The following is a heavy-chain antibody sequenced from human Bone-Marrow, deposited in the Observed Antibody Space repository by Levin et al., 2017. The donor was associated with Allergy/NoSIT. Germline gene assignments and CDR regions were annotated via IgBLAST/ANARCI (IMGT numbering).Heavy chain of an antibody. CDR3: ARVLQYSYYYTDV. J-gene: IGHJ6*03. Sequence: NASETLSLTCTVSGVSITSGSYYWSWIRQPAGKGLEWIGHSYTSGNITYNPSLKSRVTISLDTSKNPFSLTLRPVTAADTAVYYCARVLQYSYYYTDVWGKGTMVTVSS. CDR1: GVSITSGSYY. V-gene: IGHV4-61*09. CDR2: SYTSGNI. D-gene: IGHD2-21*01.